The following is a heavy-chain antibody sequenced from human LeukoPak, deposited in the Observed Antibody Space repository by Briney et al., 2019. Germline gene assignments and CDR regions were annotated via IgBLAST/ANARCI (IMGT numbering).Heavy chain of an antibody. CDR3: ARYHCGSTYCPGVDF. Sequence: SGTLSLTCTVSAGSINSGGYFWTWVRQHPGEGLEWIGYIWNSGNSYYNPSLSSRVIISADSSKSTFSLKLSSVTAADTAVYYCARYHCGSTYCPGVDFYGQGTLVTVSS. CDR2: IWNSGNS. D-gene: IGHD2-2*01. V-gene: IGHV4-31*03. J-gene: IGHJ4*02. CDR1: AGSINSGGYF.